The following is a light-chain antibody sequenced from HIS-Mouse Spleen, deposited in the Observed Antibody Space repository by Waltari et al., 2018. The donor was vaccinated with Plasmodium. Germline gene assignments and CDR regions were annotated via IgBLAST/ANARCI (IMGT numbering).Light chain of an antibody. CDR1: ALPKKY. J-gene: IGLJ2*01. Sequence: SYELTQPPSVSVSPGQTARITCSGDALPKKYAYWYQKKSGQAPVLVIYEDSKRPSGIPVRLSGSRSGTMATLTIRGAQVEDEADYYCYSTDSSGNHRVVGGGTKLTVL. V-gene: IGLV3-10*01. CDR3: YSTDSSGNHRV. CDR2: EDS.